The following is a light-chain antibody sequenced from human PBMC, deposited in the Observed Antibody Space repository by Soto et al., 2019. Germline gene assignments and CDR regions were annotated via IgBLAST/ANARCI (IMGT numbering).Light chain of an antibody. V-gene: IGKV1-39*01. CDR3: QQGYSTPRT. J-gene: IGKJ1*01. CDR1: QSISSY. Sequence: DIQMTQPPSSLTASVGDRVTITCRASQSISSYLNWYQQKPGKAPKLLIYGASSLQSGVPSRYSGSGSGTEFTLTTSGLQPEHYATYYCQQGYSTPRTCGQGTEVEIK. CDR2: GAS.